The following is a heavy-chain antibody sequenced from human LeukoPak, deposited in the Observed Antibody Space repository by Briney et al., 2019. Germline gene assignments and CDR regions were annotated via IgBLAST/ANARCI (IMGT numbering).Heavy chain of an antibody. CDR3: ATQRGSYLWGTDFDY. CDR2: INPNSGDT. Sequence: ASVKVSCKASGYTFTGYYMHWVRQPPGQGLEWMGWINPNSGDTKYAQKFQGRVTMTRDTSISTAYMELSRLRFDDTAVYYCATQRGSYLWGTDFDYWGQGTLVTVSS. V-gene: IGHV1-2*02. D-gene: IGHD3-16*01. CDR1: GYTFTGYY. J-gene: IGHJ4*02.